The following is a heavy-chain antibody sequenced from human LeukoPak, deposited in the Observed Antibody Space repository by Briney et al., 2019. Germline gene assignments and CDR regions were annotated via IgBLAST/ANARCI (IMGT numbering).Heavy chain of an antibody. V-gene: IGHV4-59*08. J-gene: IGHJ4*02. CDR1: GGSISSYY. Sequence: PSETLSLTCTVSGGSISSYYWSWIRQPPGRGLEWIGYIYYSGSTNYNPSLKSRVTISIDTSKSQFSLKLSSVTAADTAVYYCARQYSSGYYFFDYWGQGTLVTVSS. D-gene: IGHD3-22*01. CDR3: ARQYSSGYYFFDY. CDR2: IYYSGST.